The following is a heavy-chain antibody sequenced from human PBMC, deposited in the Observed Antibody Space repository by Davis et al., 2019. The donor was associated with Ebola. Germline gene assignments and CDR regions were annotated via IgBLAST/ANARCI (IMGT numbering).Heavy chain of an antibody. CDR1: GFTFSSHW. Sequence: GESLKISCAASGFTFSSHWMNWVRQAPGQGLVWVSRISSAATSPTYADSVKGPFTISKDNAKNMLYLQMNNLRAEDTALYYCVRGLGGSSAFDYWGQGTLVTVSS. CDR3: VRGLGGSSAFDY. V-gene: IGHV3-74*01. J-gene: IGHJ4*02. CDR2: ISSAATSP. D-gene: IGHD3-10*01.